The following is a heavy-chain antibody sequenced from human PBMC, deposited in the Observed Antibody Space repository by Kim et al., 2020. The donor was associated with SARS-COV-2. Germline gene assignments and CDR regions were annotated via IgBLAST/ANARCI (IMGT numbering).Heavy chain of an antibody. Sequence: SPSLKDRVTISVDTSKNQCSLKLSAVTAADTAVYYCARESRWYSSSWFDYWGQGTLVTVSS. D-gene: IGHD6-13*01. J-gene: IGHJ4*02. CDR3: ARESRWYSSSWFDY. V-gene: IGHV4-34*01.